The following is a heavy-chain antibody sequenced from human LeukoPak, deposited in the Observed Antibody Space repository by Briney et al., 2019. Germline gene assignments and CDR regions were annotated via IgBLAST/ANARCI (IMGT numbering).Heavy chain of an antibody. CDR3: ARARMVGTTTYYFQY. CDR2: VLYDGSHK. CDR1: GFTFSDYG. V-gene: IGHV3-33*01. D-gene: IGHD1-26*01. Sequence: PGGSLRLSCAASGFTFSDYGMHWVRQAPGKGLEWVAGVLYDGSHKYYADSVKGRFTISRDNSKNTLYLQMDSLRAEDTAVYYCARARMVGTTTYYFQYWGQGALVTVSS. J-gene: IGHJ4*02.